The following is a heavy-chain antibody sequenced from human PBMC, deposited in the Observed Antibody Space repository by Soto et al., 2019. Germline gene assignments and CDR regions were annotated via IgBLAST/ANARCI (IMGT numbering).Heavy chain of an antibody. CDR1: GGSISSYY. D-gene: IGHD6-19*01. Sequence: PSETLSLTCTVSGGSISSYYWSWIRQPPGKGLEWIGYIYYSGSTNYNPSLESRVTISVDTSKNQFSLKLSSVTAADTAVYYCARKRNSGWYYYFDYWGQGTLVTVSS. J-gene: IGHJ4*02. CDR3: ARKRNSGWYYYFDY. V-gene: IGHV4-59*01. CDR2: IYYSGST.